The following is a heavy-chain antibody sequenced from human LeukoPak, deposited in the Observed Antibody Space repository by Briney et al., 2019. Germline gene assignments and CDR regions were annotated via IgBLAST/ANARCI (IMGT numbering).Heavy chain of an antibody. CDR2: IKQDGSEK. CDR1: GYSFTSYW. J-gene: IGHJ1*01. Sequence: GESLKISCKGSGYSFTSYWIGWVRQMPGKGLEWVANIKQDGSEKYYVDSVKGRFTISRDNAKNTLYLQMNSLRAEDTAVYYCAKDLMRDRWFGESWGQGTLVTVSS. V-gene: IGHV3-7*01. CDR3: AKDLMRDRWFGES. D-gene: IGHD3-10*01.